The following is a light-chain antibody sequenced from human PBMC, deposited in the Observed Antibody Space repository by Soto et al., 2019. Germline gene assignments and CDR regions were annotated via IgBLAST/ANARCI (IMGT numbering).Light chain of an antibody. CDR3: QQRSSWPRT. CDR1: QSVSSF. Sequence: EIVLTQSPATLSLSPGERATPSCRASQSVSSFLAWYQQKPGQAPRLLIYDASNRATGIPARFSGSGSGTDFTLTISSLEPEDFALYYCQQRSSWPRTFGQGTKVDI. CDR2: DAS. J-gene: IGKJ1*01. V-gene: IGKV3-11*01.